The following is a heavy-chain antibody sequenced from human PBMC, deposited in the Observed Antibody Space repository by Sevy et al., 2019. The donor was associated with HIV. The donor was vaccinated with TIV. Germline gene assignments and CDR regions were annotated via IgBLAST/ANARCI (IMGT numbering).Heavy chain of an antibody. D-gene: IGHD5-18*01. Sequence: GGSLSLSCTVSIFNLRDYDMIWIRQAPGKGLVGVSYISSSGETICYADAVNGRLTISRDNAKKSVDLQMNSLRAEDTAVYYCARGSGYLSAFDIWGQGAMVTVSS. CDR1: IFNLRDYD. J-gene: IGHJ3*02. CDR2: ISSSGETI. CDR3: ARGSGYLSAFDI. V-gene: IGHV3-11*01.